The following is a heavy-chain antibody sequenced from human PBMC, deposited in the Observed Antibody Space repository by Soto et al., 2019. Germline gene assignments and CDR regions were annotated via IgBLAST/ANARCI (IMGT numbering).Heavy chain of an antibody. Sequence: QVQLVQSGAEVKKPGSSVKVSYKASGGTFSSYTISWVRQAPGQGLEWMGRIIPILGIANYAQKFQGRVTITADKSTSTAYMELSSLRSEDTAVYYCARDLGYYDSSGYFDVYYYYGMDVWGQGTTVTVSS. CDR1: GGTFSSYT. J-gene: IGHJ6*02. CDR2: IIPILGIA. CDR3: ARDLGYYDSSGYFDVYYYYGMDV. V-gene: IGHV1-69*08. D-gene: IGHD3-22*01.